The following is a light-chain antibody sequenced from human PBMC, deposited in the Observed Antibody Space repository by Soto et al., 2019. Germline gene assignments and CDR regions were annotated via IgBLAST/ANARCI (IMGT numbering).Light chain of an antibody. J-gene: IGKJ1*01. V-gene: IGKV3-15*01. CDR2: GAS. CDR3: QQYNNRPPWR. Sequence: EIVMTQSPATLSVSPGGRATLSCRARQSVSSNLAWYQQKPGQAPRLLIYGASTRATGIPARFSGSGSGTEFTLTISSLQFEDFAVYYCQQYNNRPPWRFGQGTKVEIK. CDR1: QSVSSN.